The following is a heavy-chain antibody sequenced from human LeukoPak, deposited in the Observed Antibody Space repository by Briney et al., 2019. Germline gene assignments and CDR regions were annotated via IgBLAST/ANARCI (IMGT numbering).Heavy chain of an antibody. CDR3: AKANWVSNADAVW. CDR2: INPSGGST. CDR1: GYTFTSYY. D-gene: IGHD1-1*01. J-gene: IGHJ4*02. Sequence: ASVTVSCKASGYTFTSYYMHWVRQAPGQGLEWMGIINPSGGSTSYAQKFQGRVTMTRDTSTSTVYMELSSLRSEDTAIYYCAKANWVSNADAVWWGQGTQVTVSS. V-gene: IGHV1-46*01.